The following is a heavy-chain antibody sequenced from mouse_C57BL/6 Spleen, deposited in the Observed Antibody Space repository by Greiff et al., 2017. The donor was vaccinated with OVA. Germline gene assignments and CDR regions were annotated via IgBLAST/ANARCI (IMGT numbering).Heavy chain of an antibody. CDR3: ARREIYDGYPYYAMDY. CDR1: GYTFTSYW. V-gene: IGHV1-69*01. Sequence: QVQLQQPGAELVMPGASVKLSCKASGYTFTSYWMHWVKQRPGQGLEWIGEIDPSDSYTTYNQKFQGKATLTVDKSSSTAYMQLSSLTSEDSAVYYCARREIYDGYPYYAMDYWGQGTSVTVSS. D-gene: IGHD2-3*01. J-gene: IGHJ4*01. CDR2: IDPSDSYT.